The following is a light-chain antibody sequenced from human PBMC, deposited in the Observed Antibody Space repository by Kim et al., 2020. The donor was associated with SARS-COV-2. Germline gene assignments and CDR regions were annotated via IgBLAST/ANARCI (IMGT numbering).Light chain of an antibody. CDR3: NSRDSNDNVL. CDR1: SLRSYY. CDR2: GKD. V-gene: IGLV3-19*01. Sequence: SSELTQDPAVSVALGQTVRITCHGDSLRSYYATWYQQKPGQAPILVIYGKDNRPSGIPDRFSGSSSGNTASLTITGTQAGDEADYYCNSRDSNDNVLFGGGTKLTVL. J-gene: IGLJ2*01.